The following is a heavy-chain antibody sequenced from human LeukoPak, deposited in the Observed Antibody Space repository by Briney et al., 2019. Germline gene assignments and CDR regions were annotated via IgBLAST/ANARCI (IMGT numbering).Heavy chain of an antibody. V-gene: IGHV1-2*02. J-gene: IGHJ4*02. CDR3: ASGGRIEKYYYGSGSHDY. CDR1: GYTFTSYG. D-gene: IGHD3-10*01. CDR2: INPNSGGT. Sequence: GASVKVSCKASGYTFTSYGISWVRQAPGQGLEWMGWINPNSGGTNYAQKFQGRVTMTRDTSISTAYMELSRLRSDDTAVYYCASGGRIEKYYYGSGSHDYWGQGTLVTVSS.